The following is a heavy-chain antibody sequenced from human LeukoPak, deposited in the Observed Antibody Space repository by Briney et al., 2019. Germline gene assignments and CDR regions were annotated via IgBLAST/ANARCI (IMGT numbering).Heavy chain of an antibody. Sequence: SETLSLTCTVSNGSISSSSYYWGWIRQPPGKGLEWIGSIYYSGSTYYNPSLKSRVTISVETSKNEFSLKLRSVTAADTAVYYCARVTGYRIEDYFDYWGQGTLVTVSS. D-gene: IGHD6-13*01. V-gene: IGHV4-39*07. J-gene: IGHJ4*02. CDR1: NGSISSSSYY. CDR3: ARVTGYRIEDYFDY. CDR2: IYYSGST.